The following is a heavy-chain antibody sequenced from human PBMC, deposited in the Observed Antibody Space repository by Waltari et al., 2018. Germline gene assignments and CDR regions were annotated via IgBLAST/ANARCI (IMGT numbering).Heavy chain of an antibody. CDR3: ARHYRADGGSFDI. J-gene: IGHJ4*02. CDR2: VYYSGSS. CDR1: GDSFSSDDYY. V-gene: IGHV4-39*01. D-gene: IGHD1-26*01. Sequence: QVHLQESGPGLVKPSETLSLSCSVSGDSFSSDDYYWGWIRQPPGKGLEWIGSVYYSGSSYYNPSLKSRVTISLDKSKNQFSVLLTSVAAADTAVYYCARHYRADGGSFDIWGQGTLVTVSS.